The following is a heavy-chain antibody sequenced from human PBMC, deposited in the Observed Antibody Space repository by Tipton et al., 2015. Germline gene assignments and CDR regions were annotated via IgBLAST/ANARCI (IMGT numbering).Heavy chain of an antibody. CDR1: GFTFRNYD. CDR2: ISGGGDNT. J-gene: IGHJ4*02. Sequence: SLRLSCVASGFTFRNYDMSWVRQAPGKGLEWVSGISGGGDNTYYADSVKGRFTISRDNFNHTLYLQMDSLRVEDTAIYYCVHHKSIGAWDYCHSWGQGILVTASS. V-gene: IGHV3-23*01. CDR3: VHHKSIGAWDYCHS. D-gene: IGHD4-17*01.